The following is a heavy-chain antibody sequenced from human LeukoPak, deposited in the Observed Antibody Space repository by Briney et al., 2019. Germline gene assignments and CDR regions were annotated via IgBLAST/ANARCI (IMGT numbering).Heavy chain of an antibody. CDR3: AKSTAMATTLFAY. CDR1: GFTFSNSA. CDR2: ISDSGGGT. J-gene: IGHJ4*02. D-gene: IGHD5-24*01. Sequence: GGSLRLSCAASGFTFSNSAMTWVRQAPGKGLEWVSTISDSGGGTYYADSVKGRFTISRDNSKNTLYLQMNSPRAGDTAIYYCAKSTAMATTLFAYWGQGALVTVSS. V-gene: IGHV3-23*01.